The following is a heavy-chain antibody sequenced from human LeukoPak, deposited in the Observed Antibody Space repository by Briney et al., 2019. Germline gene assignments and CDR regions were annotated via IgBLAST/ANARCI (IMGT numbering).Heavy chain of an antibody. CDR3: ARTGYCSGGSCSHPSYYYYYGMDV. CDR1: GYTFTSDD. D-gene: IGHD2-15*01. Sequence: ASVKVSCKASGYTFTSDDINWVRQATGQGLEWMGWMNPNSGNTGYAQKFQGRVTMTRNTSISTAYMELSSLRSEDTAVYYCARTGYCSGGSCSHPSYYYYYGMDVWGQGTTATVSS. J-gene: IGHJ6*02. V-gene: IGHV1-8*01. CDR2: MNPNSGNT.